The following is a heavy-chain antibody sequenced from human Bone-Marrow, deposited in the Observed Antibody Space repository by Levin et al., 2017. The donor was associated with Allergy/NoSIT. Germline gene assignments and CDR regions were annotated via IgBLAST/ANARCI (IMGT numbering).Heavy chain of an antibody. J-gene: IGHJ5*01. CDR2: ISWDGMTT. CDR1: GFKFDDYT. CDR3: AKDAESWGNFFDS. D-gene: IGHD6-13*01. Sequence: GESLKISCAASGFKFDDYTMHWVRQVPGKGLEWVSVISWDGMTTFYADPVKGRFTISRDNNINSLYLQMDTLTTYDTGFYYCAKDAESWGNFFDSWGPGTLVTVSS. V-gene: IGHV3-43*01.